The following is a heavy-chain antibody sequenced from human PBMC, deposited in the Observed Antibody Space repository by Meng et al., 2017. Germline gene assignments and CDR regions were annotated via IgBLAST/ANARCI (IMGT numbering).Heavy chain of an antibody. CDR3: ARARLLWFGGAVWFDP. Sequence: GRLQASGPGLVRPPETLPRPCTVSGGSVSSGSYYWSWIRQPPGKGLEWIGYIYYSGSTNYNPSLKSRVTISVDKSKNQFSLKLSSVTAADTAVYYCARARLLWFGGAVWFDPWGQGTLVTVSS. D-gene: IGHD3-10*01. V-gene: IGHV4-61*01. CDR2: IYYSGST. J-gene: IGHJ5*02. CDR1: GGSVSSGSYY.